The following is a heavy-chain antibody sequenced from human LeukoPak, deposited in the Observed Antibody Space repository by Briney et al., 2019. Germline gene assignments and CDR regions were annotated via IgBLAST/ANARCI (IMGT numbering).Heavy chain of an antibody. CDR2: ISTFNTNT. CDR1: GYTFTTYG. CDR3: ARAGGISGRDAHSEYFQH. J-gene: IGHJ1*01. D-gene: IGHD1-26*01. V-gene: IGHV1-18*01. Sequence: ASVKVSCKASGYTFTTYGISWVRQAPGQGLEWMGWISTFNTNTNYAQSLQGRITMTTDTSTSTAHMELRSLRSDDTAVYYCARAGGISGRDAHSEYFQHWGQGTLVTVSS.